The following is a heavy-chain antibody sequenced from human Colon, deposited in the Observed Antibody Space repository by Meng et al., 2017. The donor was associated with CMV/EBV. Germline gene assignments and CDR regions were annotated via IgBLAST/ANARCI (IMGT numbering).Heavy chain of an antibody. V-gene: IGHV1-18*01. Sequence: QRLRLGGEVKKPGASVKVSCKTSGYTFTNFGISWVRQAPGQGLEWMAYISPYNGDTNYAQRFQGRVALTTDTSTSTVYMELGSLTSDDTAMYYCARELARGGYWGQGTLVTVSS. J-gene: IGHJ4*02. CDR1: GYTFTNFG. CDR3: ARELARGGY. CDR2: ISPYNGDT.